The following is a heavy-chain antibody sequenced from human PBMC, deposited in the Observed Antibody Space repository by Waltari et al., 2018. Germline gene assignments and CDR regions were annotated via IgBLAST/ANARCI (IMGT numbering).Heavy chain of an antibody. D-gene: IGHD3-9*01. CDR3: ARRGISRFDWLFLFDY. CDR2: INHSGST. V-gene: IGHV4-34*01. CDR1: GGSFSGYY. J-gene: IGHJ4*02. Sequence: QVQLQQWGAGLLKPSETLSLTCAVYGGSFSGYYWSWIRQPPGKGLEWIGEINHSGSTNYNPSLKSRVTISVDTSKNQFSLKLSSVTAADTAVYYCARRGISRFDWLFLFDYWGQGTLVTVSS.